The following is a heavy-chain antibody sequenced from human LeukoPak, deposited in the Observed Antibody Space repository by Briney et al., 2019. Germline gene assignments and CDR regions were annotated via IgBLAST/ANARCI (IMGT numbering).Heavy chain of an antibody. D-gene: IGHD6-6*01. J-gene: IGHJ4*02. CDR3: AKVKGGGSSQYYFDY. Sequence: HPGGSLRLSCAASGFTFSSYAMSWVRQAPGKGLEWVSAISGSGGSTYYADSVKGRFTISRDNSKNTLYLQMNSLRAEDPAIYYCAKVKGGGSSQYYFDYWGLGTLVTVSS. CDR1: GFTFSSYA. CDR2: ISGSGGST. V-gene: IGHV3-23*01.